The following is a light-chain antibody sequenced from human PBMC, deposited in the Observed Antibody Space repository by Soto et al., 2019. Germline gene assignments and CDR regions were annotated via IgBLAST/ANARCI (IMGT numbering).Light chain of an antibody. CDR3: QSYDNSLSGYV. V-gene: IGLV1-40*01. CDR2: VNN. Sequence: QSALTQPPSVSGAPGQRVTISCTGSSSNIGAGYDVHWYQQIPGTAPRVLIYVNNNRPSGVPDRFSGSKSGTSASLAITGLQAEDEADYYCQSYDNSLSGYVFGTGTKVTV. CDR1: SSNIGAGYD. J-gene: IGLJ1*01.